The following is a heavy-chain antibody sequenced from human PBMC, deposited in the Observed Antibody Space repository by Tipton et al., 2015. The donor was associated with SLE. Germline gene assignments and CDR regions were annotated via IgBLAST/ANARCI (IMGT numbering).Heavy chain of an antibody. CDR3: ARAELGDFDY. Sequence: TLSLTCNVSGGSISNLYWSWIRQPPGKPLEWIGYVYYGGSTKYNPSLKSRVTISVDTSKNQFSLRLSSVTAADTAVYYCARAELGDFDYWGPGSLVTVSS. V-gene: IGHV4-59*08. J-gene: IGHJ4*02. CDR2: VYYGGST. D-gene: IGHD7-27*01. CDR1: GGSISNLY.